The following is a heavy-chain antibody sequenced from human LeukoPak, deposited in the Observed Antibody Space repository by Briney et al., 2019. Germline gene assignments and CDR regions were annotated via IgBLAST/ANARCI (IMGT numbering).Heavy chain of an antibody. CDR3: AGEDPPLYDFWGRAGYYYYGMDV. V-gene: IGHV4-39*02. J-gene: IGHJ6*02. Sequence: PSETLSLTCTVSAGSITSSSYYWGWIRQPPGKGLEWIGSIYYSGSTYYNPSLKSRVTISVDTSQNQFSLKLSSVTAADTAVYYCAGEDPPLYDFWGRAGYYYYGMDVWGQGTTVTVSS. CDR2: IYYSGST. CDR1: AGSITSSSYY. D-gene: IGHD3/OR15-3a*01.